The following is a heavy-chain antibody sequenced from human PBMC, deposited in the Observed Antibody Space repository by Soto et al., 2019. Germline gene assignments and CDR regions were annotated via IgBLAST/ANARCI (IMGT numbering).Heavy chain of an antibody. D-gene: IGHD2-2*02. Sequence: QVQLVQSGAEVEKPGASVKVSCKASGYTFTSYAMHWVRQAPGHRLEWMGWINAGNGNTKYSQKFQGRVTITRDTSASTAYMELSSLRSEDTAVYYCARGVGLYSNYDYWGQGTLVTVSS. V-gene: IGHV1-3*01. CDR2: INAGNGNT. J-gene: IGHJ4*02. CDR1: GYTFTSYA. CDR3: ARGVGLYSNYDY.